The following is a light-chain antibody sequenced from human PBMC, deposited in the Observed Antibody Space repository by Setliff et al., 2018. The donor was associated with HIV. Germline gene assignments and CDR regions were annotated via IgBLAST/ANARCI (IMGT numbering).Light chain of an antibody. J-gene: IGLJ1*01. CDR2: DVN. V-gene: IGLV2-23*02. CDR3: CSWAGSSTYV. CDR1: SSDVGGYYY. Sequence: QSALAQPASVSGSPGQSITISCTGTSSDVGGYYYVSWYQQHPSKAPKVMIYDVNKRPSGVSNRFSGSKSGNTASLTISGLQAEDEADYYCCSWAGSSTYVFGTGTKVTVL.